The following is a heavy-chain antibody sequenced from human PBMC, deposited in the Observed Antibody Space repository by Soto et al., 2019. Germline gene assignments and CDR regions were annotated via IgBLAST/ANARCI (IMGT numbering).Heavy chain of an antibody. CDR2: MNPNTGNS. V-gene: IGHV1-8*01. D-gene: IGHD1-1*01. CDR3: ARRAETNGWNGFGADKYYFDF. J-gene: IGHJ4*02. CDR1: GYTFTSYD. Sequence: ASVKVSCKASGYTFTSYDIYWVRQATGQGLEWMGWMNPNTGNSGYAQKFQGRVTMTSDSSINTVHMELSSLRFEDTAVYYCARRAETNGWNGFGADKYYFDFWGQGTLVTVSS.